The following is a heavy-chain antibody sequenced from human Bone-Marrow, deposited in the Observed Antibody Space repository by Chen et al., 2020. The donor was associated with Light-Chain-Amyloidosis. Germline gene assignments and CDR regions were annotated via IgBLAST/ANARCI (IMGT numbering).Heavy chain of an antibody. Sequence: QVQLHESGPGLVRPSQTLSLTCTVSGASLGSGGYYWNWIRQPPGKGLEWFGYISYSGKVDYSPALTSRVTMPDDTSTNHFSLSLNSVTVADTGVYSCERVVLSRYVLEPYYFDPWGQGTLVTVSS. CDR1: GASLGSGGYY. CDR3: ERVVLSRYVLEPYYFDP. CDR2: ISYSGKV. J-gene: IGHJ4*02. D-gene: IGHD1-1*01. V-gene: IGHV4-31*03.